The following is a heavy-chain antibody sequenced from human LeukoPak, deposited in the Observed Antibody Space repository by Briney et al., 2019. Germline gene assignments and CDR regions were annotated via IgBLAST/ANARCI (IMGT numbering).Heavy chain of an antibody. CDR2: VFRLQTVRT. D-gene: IGHD3-16*01. CDR1: DSSITSTYY. Sequence: SETLSLTCSVSDSSITSTYYWAWFRQPPGRGLEWIATVFRLQTVRTFNNPSLGSRVTMSLDPSHNQFSLNLTSVTAADTALYSCTKVLHASYLIDSWGQRTLVTVSS. CDR3: TKVLHASYLIDS. V-gene: IGHV4-38-2*02. J-gene: IGHJ4*02.